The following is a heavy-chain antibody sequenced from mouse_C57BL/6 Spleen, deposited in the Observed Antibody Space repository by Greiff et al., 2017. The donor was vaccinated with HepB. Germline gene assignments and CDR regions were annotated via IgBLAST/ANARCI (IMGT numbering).Heavy chain of an antibody. J-gene: IGHJ4*01. Sequence: QVQLQQPGAELVKPGASVKLSCKASGYTFTSYWMHWVKQRPGQGLEWIGMIHPNSGSTNYNEKSKSKATLTVDKSSSTAYMQLSSLTSEDSAVYYCARSPYDYDVAMDYWGQGTSVTVSS. CDR1: GYTFTSYW. V-gene: IGHV1-64*01. CDR3: ARSPYDYDVAMDY. CDR2: IHPNSGST. D-gene: IGHD2-4*01.